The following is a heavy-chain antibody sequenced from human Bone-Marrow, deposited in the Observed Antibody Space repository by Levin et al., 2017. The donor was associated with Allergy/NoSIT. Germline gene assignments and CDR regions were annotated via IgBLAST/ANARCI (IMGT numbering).Heavy chain of an antibody. CDR3: ANNWWSSASEYFQH. D-gene: IGHD6-6*01. V-gene: IGHV3-23*01. CDR1: GFTFSTYA. Sequence: GGSLRLSCATSGFTFSTYAMSWVRQAPGKGLEWVSTISGSGERTFYADSVKGRFTISRDNFENTLFLEMNNLGADDTDVFYCANNWWSSASEYFQHWGQGTLATVSS. J-gene: IGHJ1*01. CDR2: ISGSGERT.